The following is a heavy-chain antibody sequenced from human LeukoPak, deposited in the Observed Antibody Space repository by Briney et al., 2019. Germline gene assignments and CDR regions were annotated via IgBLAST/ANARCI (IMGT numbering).Heavy chain of an antibody. CDR1: GFTFSSYW. D-gene: IGHD6-19*01. J-gene: IGHJ1*01. Sequence: PGGSLRLSCAASGFTFSSYWMSWVRQAPGKGLEWVANIKQDGSEKYYVDSVKGRFTISRDNAKNSLYLQMNSLRAEDAAVYYCATAVAGAEYFQHWGQGTLVTVSS. CDR2: IKQDGSEK. V-gene: IGHV3-7*01. CDR3: ATAVAGAEYFQH.